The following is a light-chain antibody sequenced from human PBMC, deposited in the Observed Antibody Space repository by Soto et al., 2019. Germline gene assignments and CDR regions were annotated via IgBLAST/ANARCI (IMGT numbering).Light chain of an antibody. CDR1: QSVSSSY. CDR2: GAS. V-gene: IGKV3-20*01. Sequence: EIVLTQSPGTLSLSPGERATLSCRASQSVSSSYLAWYQQKPGQAPRLLIYGASSRATGIPDRFSGSGSGTNFTLTISRLEPEAFAVYYCQQYGSSPRGALTFGGGTKVEIK. CDR3: QQYGSSPRGALT. J-gene: IGKJ4*01.